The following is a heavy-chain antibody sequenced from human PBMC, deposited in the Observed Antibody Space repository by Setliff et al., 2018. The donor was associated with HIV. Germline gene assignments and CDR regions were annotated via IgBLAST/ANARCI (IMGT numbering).Heavy chain of an antibody. V-gene: IGHV1-18*01. Sequence: ASVKVSCKASGYTFTSYGISWVRQAPGQGLEWMGWISAYNGNTNYAQKLQGRVTMTTDTSTSTAYMELRSLRSDDTAVYYCARDSRDIVVVIAPEPEPYYYYGMDVWGEGTTVTVSS. D-gene: IGHD2-15*01. J-gene: IGHJ6*04. CDR1: GYTFTSYG. CDR3: ARDSRDIVVVIAPEPEPYYYYGMDV. CDR2: ISAYNGNT.